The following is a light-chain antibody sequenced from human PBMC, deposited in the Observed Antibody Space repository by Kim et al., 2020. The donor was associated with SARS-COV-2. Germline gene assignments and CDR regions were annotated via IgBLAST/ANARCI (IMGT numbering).Light chain of an antibody. CDR1: QSVSSSY. J-gene: IGKJ4*01. Sequence: EIVLTQSPCTLSLSPGERATLSCRASQSVSSSYLAWYQQKPGQAPRLLIYGASSRATGIPDRFSGSGSGTDFTLTISRLEPEDFAVYYCKQYGSSPLTFGGGTKVDSK. CDR2: GAS. CDR3: KQYGSSPLT. V-gene: IGKV3-20*01.